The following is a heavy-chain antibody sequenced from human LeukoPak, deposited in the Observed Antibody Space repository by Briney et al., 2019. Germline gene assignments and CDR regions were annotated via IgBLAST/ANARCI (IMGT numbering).Heavy chain of an antibody. J-gene: IGHJ4*02. CDR2: IIPIFGTA. Sequence: SVKVSCKASGGTFSSYAISWVRQAPGQGLEWMGGIIPIFGTANYAQKFQGRVTITTYESTSTAYMELSSLRSEDTAVYYCAREGADFWSGYYFDYWGQGTLVTVSS. D-gene: IGHD3-3*01. CDR3: AREGADFWSGYYFDY. CDR1: GGTFSSYA. V-gene: IGHV1-69*05.